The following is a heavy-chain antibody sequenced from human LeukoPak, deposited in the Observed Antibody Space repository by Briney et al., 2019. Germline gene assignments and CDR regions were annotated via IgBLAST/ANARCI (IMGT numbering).Heavy chain of an antibody. Sequence: PSETLSLTCAIYGGSFRHYYWSWIRQPPGKGLEWVGEIHPSGSTSFNPSLESRVSISKDTSKNQFSLKLTSLTAADTAVYYCSRGSDESKTGDYWGQGTLVTVSS. CDR1: GGSFRHYY. V-gene: IGHV4-34*01. CDR2: IHPSGST. J-gene: IGHJ4*02. CDR3: SRGSDESKTGDY. D-gene: IGHD6-25*01.